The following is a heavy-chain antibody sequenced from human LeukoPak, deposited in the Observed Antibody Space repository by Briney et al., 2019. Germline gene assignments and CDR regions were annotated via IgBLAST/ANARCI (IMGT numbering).Heavy chain of an antibody. J-gene: IGHJ4*02. V-gene: IGHV1-18*01. Sequence: ASVKVSCKASGYTFTSYGISWVRQAPGQGLEWMGWISAYNGNTNYAQKLQGRVTMTTDTSTSTAYMELRSLRSDDTAVYYCAAIPRFDQTALFDYWGQGTLVTVSS. CDR1: GYTFTSYG. D-gene: IGHD3-10*01. CDR2: ISAYNGNT. CDR3: AAIPRFDQTALFDY.